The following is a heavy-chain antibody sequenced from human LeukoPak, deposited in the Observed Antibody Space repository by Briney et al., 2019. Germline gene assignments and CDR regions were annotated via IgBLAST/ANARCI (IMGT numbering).Heavy chain of an antibody. CDR2: IVVGSGNT. CDR3: AATKAGSEYYFDY. V-gene: IGHV1-58*02. CDR1: GFTFTSSA. D-gene: IGHD3-10*01. J-gene: IGHJ4*02. Sequence: GTSVKVSCKASGFTFTSSAMQWVRQARGQRLEWIGWIVVGSGNTNHAQKFQERVTITRDMSTSTAYMELSSLRSEDTAVYYCAATKAGSEYYFDYWGQGTLVTVSS.